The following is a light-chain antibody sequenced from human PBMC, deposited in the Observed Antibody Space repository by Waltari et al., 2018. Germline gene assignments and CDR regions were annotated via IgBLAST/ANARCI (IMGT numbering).Light chain of an antibody. J-gene: IGKJ4*01. CDR3: QQYNSYSPVT. CDR1: QSISSW. Sequence: DIQMTQSPSTLSASVGDRVTITCRASQSISSWLAWYQQKPGKAPKPLIYDASSLESGVPSRFSGSGSGTEFTLTISSLQPDDFATYYCQQYNSYSPVTFGGGTKVEIK. CDR2: DAS. V-gene: IGKV1-5*01.